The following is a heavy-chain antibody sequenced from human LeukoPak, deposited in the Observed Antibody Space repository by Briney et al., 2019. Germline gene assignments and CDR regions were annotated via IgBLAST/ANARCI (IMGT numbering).Heavy chain of an antibody. CDR2: ISGSGGST. CDR1: GFTFSSYG. Sequence: PGGSLRLSCAASGFTFSSYGMSWVRQAPGKGLEWVSAISGSGGSTYYADSVKGRFTTSRDNSKNTLYLQMNSLRAEDTAVYYCAKGPTGAFDIWGQGTMVTVSS. CDR3: AKGPTGAFDI. V-gene: IGHV3-23*01. J-gene: IGHJ3*02.